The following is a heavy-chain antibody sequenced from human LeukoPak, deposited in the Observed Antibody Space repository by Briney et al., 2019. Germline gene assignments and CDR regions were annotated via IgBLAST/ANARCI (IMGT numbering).Heavy chain of an antibody. V-gene: IGHV1-69*02. J-gene: IGHJ5*02. CDR2: IIPILGIA. CDR1: GGTFSSYT. Sequence: SEKVSCKASGGTFSSYTISWVRQAPGQGLEWMGRIIPILGIANYAQKFQGRVTITADKSTSTAYMELSSLRSEDTAVYYCARVRSPQYCSSTSCYTLDNWFDPWGQGTLVTVSS. CDR3: ARVRSPQYCSSTSCYTLDNWFDP. D-gene: IGHD2-2*02.